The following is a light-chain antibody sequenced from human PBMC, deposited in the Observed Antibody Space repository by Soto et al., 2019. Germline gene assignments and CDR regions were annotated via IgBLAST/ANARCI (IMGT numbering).Light chain of an antibody. CDR3: QQSYKTPRA. CDR1: QTISNY. Sequence: DIQMTQSPSSLSASVGDRVSITCRASQTISNYLIWYQQKPGKAPNLLIYAASTLQSGVPSRFSGSGSGTNFTLTISRLQSEDFATYYCQQSYKTPRAFGQGTKVEIK. V-gene: IGKV1-39*01. J-gene: IGKJ1*01. CDR2: AAS.